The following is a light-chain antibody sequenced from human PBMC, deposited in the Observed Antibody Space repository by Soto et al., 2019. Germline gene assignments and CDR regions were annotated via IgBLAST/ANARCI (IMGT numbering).Light chain of an antibody. CDR3: QQYGSSTWT. Sequence: EIWLTQSPATLSLSPGERATLSCGASQSVSSYLAWYQKKPGQAPRLLIYGASSRATGIPERLSGSGYGTDFTITISRLQTEDFAVYYCQQYGSSTWTFGQGTKVDIK. CDR2: GAS. CDR1: QSVSSY. J-gene: IGKJ1*01. V-gene: IGKV3-20*01.